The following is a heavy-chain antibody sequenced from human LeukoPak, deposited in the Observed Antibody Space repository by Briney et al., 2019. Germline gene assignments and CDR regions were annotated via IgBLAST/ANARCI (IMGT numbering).Heavy chain of an antibody. V-gene: IGHV3-48*04. CDR2: ISSSGNTI. CDR3: ARAGRYYYMDV. Sequence: PGGSLRLSCAASGFTFSSYSMNWVRQAPGKGLEWVSYISSSGNTIYYADSVRGRFTISRDNAKNSLYLQMNSLRAEDTAVYYCARAGRYYYMDVWGKGTTVTVSS. CDR1: GFTFSSYS. J-gene: IGHJ6*03.